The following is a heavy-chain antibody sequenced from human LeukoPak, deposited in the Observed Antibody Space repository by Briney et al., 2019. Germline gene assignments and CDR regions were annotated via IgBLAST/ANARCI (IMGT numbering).Heavy chain of an antibody. D-gene: IGHD2-8*01. Sequence: SETLSLTCTVSGGSISNYYWSWIRQPPGKGLDWIGYVYYSGSTNYNPALKSRVTISVDTSKNQFSLKLSSVTAADTAVYYCARVGTRRYCTNGVCYDRGRGEFDYWGQGTLVTVSS. CDR1: GGSISNYY. J-gene: IGHJ4*02. V-gene: IGHV4-59*08. CDR3: ARVGTRRYCTNGVCYDRGRGEFDY. CDR2: VYYSGST.